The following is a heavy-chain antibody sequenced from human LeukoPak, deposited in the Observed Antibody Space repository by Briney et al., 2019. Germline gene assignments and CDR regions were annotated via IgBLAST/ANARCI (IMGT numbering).Heavy chain of an antibody. Sequence: KSGGSLRLSCAASGFTFSSYSMNWVRQAPGKGLEWVSSISSSSSNIYYADSVKGRFSISRDNSKNTLYLQMNSLRAEDTAVYYCAKDWVAATGHWGQGTLVTVSS. D-gene: IGHD2-15*01. V-gene: IGHV3-21*01. CDR1: GFTFSSYS. J-gene: IGHJ4*02. CDR3: AKDWVAATGH. CDR2: ISSSSSNI.